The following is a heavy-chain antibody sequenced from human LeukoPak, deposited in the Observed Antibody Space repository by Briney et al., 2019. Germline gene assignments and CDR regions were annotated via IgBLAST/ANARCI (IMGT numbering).Heavy chain of an antibody. Sequence: PSGTLSLTCAVSGDSISTSNWWSWVRQPPGKGLEWIGKVYHSGSTNYNPSLKSRVTISVDTSKNQFSLKLSSVTAEDTAVYYCARDLRGSGSENPYYFDYWGQGTLVTVSS. J-gene: IGHJ4*02. V-gene: IGHV4-4*02. CDR3: ARDLRGSGSENPYYFDY. CDR1: GDSISTSNW. CDR2: VYHSGST. D-gene: IGHD3-10*01.